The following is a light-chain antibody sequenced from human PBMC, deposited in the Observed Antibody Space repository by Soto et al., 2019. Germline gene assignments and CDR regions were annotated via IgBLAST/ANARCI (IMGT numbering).Light chain of an antibody. V-gene: IGKV1-39*01. CDR1: QSISSY. Sequence: DIQMTQSPSSLSASVGDRVTITCRASQSISSYLNWYQQKPGKAPKLLIYAASSLQSGVPSRFSGSGSGTDFTLTISSLQPEDFATYYCQQGWTFGQGTKLDIK. CDR2: AAS. J-gene: IGKJ2*02. CDR3: QQGWT.